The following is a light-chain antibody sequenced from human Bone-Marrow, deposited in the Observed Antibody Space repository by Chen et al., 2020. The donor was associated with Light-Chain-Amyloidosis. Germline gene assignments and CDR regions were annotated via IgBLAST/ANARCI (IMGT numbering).Light chain of an antibody. Sequence: VLTQPSSVSAAPGQTATIACGGNNIGSTSEHWYQQTPGQAPLLVVYDDSDRPSGIPGRLSGSNSGNTATLTSSRVEAGDEADYYCQVWDRSSDRPVFGGGTKLTVL. CDR2: DDS. J-gene: IGLJ3*02. CDR1: NIGSTS. V-gene: IGLV3-21*02. CDR3: QVWDRSSDRPV.